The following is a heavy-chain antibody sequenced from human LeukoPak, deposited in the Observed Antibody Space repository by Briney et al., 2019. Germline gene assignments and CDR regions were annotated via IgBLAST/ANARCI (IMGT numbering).Heavy chain of an antibody. CDR3: ARPYYGAAEH. V-gene: IGHV5-51*01. CDR1: GYSFMTYW. D-gene: IGHD3-3*01. J-gene: IGHJ1*01. Sequence: NHGESLKISCQASGYSFMTYWIGWVRQMPGKGLEWMGIIYPRDSHIRYSPSFQGQVTISADKSISTAYLQWSSLKASDTAMYYCARPYYGAAEHWGQGTLVTVSS. CDR2: IYPRDSHI.